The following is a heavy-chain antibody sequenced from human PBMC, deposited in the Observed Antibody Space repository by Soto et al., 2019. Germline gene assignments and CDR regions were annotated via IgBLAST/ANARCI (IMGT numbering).Heavy chain of an antibody. CDR1: GDTLTRYY. CDR3: ARGGGSSFFDY. J-gene: IGHJ4*02. V-gene: IGHV1-2*06. D-gene: IGHD2-2*01. CDR2: INANSGDI. Sequence: ASVKVSCKLSGDTLTRYYIHWVRQAPGQGLEWMGRINANSGDIKYAQIFQGRVTMTRDTSINTAYMELSRLRSDDTAVYYCARGGGSSFFDYWGQGILVTV.